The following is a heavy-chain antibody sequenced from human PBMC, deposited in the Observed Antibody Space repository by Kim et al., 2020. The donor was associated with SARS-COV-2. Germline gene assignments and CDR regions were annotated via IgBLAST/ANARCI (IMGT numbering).Heavy chain of an antibody. J-gene: IGHJ3*02. CDR2: ISSNGGST. Sequence: GGSLRLSCAASGFTFSSYAMHWVRQAPGKGLEYVSAISSNGGSTYYADSVKGRFTISRDNSKNTLYLQMGSLRAEDMAVYYCARGLGIAFGPAAPGAFDIWGQGTMVTVSS. V-gene: IGHV3-64*02. CDR3: ARGLGIAFGPAAPGAFDI. CDR1: GFTFSSYA. D-gene: IGHD2-2*01.